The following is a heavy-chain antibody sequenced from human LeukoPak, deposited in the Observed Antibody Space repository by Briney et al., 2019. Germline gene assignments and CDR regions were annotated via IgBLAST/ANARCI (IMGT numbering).Heavy chain of an antibody. Sequence: SETLSLTCTVSGGSISSSSYYLGWIRQPPGKRLEWIGSIYYGGSTYYNPSLKSRVTISVDTSKNQFSLRLSSVTAADTAVYYCARRVLEGVTGTGGFDYWGQGTLVTVSS. CDR1: GGSISSSSYY. V-gene: IGHV4-39*01. CDR2: IYYGGST. D-gene: IGHD6-19*01. J-gene: IGHJ4*02. CDR3: ARRVLEGVTGTGGFDY.